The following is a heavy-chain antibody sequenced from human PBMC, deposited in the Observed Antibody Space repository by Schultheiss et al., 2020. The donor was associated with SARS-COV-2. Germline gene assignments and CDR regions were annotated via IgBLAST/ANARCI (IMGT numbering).Heavy chain of an antibody. Sequence: GGSLRLSCAASGFTFSSYGMHWVRQAPGKGLEWVAVISYDGSNKYYADSVKGRFTISRDNSKNTLYLQMNSLRAEDTAVYYCARALWYSSGWYVGAFDYWGQGTLVTVS. CDR3: ARALWYSSGWYVGAFDY. CDR1: GFTFSSYG. V-gene: IGHV3-30*03. D-gene: IGHD6-19*01. CDR2: ISYDGSNK. J-gene: IGHJ4*02.